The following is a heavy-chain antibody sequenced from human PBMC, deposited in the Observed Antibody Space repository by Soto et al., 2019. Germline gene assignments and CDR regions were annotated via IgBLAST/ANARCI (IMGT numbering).Heavy chain of an antibody. CDR3: ARYQPYSTGYYYFDH. CDR2: ISGHKGHT. D-gene: IGHD6-19*01. CDR1: GYNFTTYG. V-gene: IGHV1-18*01. J-gene: IGHJ4*02. Sequence: QVQLVQSGAEVKKPGASVKVSCKTSGYNFTTYGVSWVRQAPGQGLEWMGWISGHKGHTNYAQTCQGRVTMTTDTSTTTAYMELRSLRSDDTAVYYCARYQPYSTGYYYFDHWCQGTL.